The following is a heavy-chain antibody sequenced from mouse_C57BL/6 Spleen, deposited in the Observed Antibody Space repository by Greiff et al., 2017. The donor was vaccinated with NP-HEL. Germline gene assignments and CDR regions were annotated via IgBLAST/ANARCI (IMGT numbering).Heavy chain of an antibody. V-gene: IGHV1-82*01. J-gene: IGHJ1*03. CDR3: ASGYGSYGYFDV. CDR1: GYAFSSSW. Sequence: VQLQQSGPELVKPGASVKISCKASGYAFSSSWMNWVKQRPGKGLEWIGRIYPGDGDTNYNGKFKGKATLTADKSSSTAYMQLSSLTSADSAVYFCASGYGSYGYFDVWGTGTTVTVSS. CDR2: IYPGDGDT. D-gene: IGHD2-10*02.